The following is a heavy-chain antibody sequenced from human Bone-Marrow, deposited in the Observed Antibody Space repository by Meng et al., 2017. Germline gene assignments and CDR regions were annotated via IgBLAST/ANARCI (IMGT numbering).Heavy chain of an antibody. CDR1: GGTFSSYA. V-gene: IGHV1-18*01. D-gene: IGHD3-10*01. CDR2: ISAYNGNT. Sequence: ASVKVSCKASGGTFSSYAISWVRQAPGQGLEWMGWISAYNGNTNYAQKLQGRVTMTRDTSISTAYMELSRLRSDDTAVYYCARDFALPTYYYYGNWGQGTLVTVSS. J-gene: IGHJ4*02. CDR3: ARDFALPTYYYYGN.